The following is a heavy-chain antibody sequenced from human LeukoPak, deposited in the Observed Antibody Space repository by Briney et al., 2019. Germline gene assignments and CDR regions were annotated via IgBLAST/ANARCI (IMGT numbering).Heavy chain of an antibody. Sequence: GGSLRLSCAASGFTVSSNYMSWVRQAPGKGLEWVSVIYSGGSTYYADSVKGRFTISRDNSKNTLYLQMNSLRAEDTAVYYCARHYYYDSSGYGLDYWGQGTLVTVSS. J-gene: IGHJ4*02. CDR1: GFTVSSNY. CDR3: ARHYYYDSSGYGLDY. D-gene: IGHD3-22*01. V-gene: IGHV3-53*01. CDR2: IYSGGST.